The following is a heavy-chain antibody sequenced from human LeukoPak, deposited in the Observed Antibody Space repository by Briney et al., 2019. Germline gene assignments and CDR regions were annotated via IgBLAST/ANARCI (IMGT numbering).Heavy chain of an antibody. CDR2: IYHSGST. Sequence: SETLSLTCTVSGGSISSSSYYWGWIRQPPGKGLEWIGSIYHSGSTYYNPSLKSRVTISVDTSKNQFSLKLSSVTAADTAVYYCARDRLETEYFQHWGQGTLVTVSS. J-gene: IGHJ1*01. D-gene: IGHD1-1*01. CDR1: GGSISSSSYY. CDR3: ARDRLETEYFQH. V-gene: IGHV4-39*07.